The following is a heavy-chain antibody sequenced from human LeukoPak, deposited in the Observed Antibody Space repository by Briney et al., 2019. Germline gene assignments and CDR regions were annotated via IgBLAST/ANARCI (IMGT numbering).Heavy chain of an antibody. CDR3: AKGQTTVMAFDV. V-gene: IGHV3-23*01. J-gene: IGHJ3*01. D-gene: IGHD4-17*01. Sequence: SGGSLRLSCTASGFNFSGYAMSWVRQAPGKGLEWVSAISGSGGSTYYADSVKGRFTISRDNSKDTLYMQLNRPRAEDTAVYFCAKGQTTVMAFDVWGQGTMVSVSS. CDR2: ISGSGGST. CDR1: GFNFSGYA.